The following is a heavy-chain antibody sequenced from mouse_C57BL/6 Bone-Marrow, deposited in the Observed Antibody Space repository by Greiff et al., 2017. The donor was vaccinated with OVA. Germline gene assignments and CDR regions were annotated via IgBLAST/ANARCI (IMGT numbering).Heavy chain of an antibody. D-gene: IGHD2-3*01. J-gene: IGHJ3*01. V-gene: IGHV5-4*01. CDR3: ARDPDGYFAWFAY. CDR2: ISDGGSYT. CDR1: GFTFSSYA. Sequence: EVQGVESGGGLVKPGGSLKLSCAASGFTFSSYAMSWVRQTPEKRLEWVATISDGGSYTYYPDNVKGRFTISRDNAKNNLYLQMSHLKSEDTAMYYCARDPDGYFAWFAYWGQGTLVTVSA.